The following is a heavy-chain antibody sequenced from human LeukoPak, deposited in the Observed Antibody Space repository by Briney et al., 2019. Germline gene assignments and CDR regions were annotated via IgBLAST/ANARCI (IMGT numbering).Heavy chain of an antibody. J-gene: IGHJ5*01. D-gene: IGHD2-8*01. Sequence: SETLSLTCTVSGDSTSSFYWNWIRQSPGKGLEWIGNIHYSGTSVYNPSLNSRGTISIDTSRRQFFLKLNSVTAADTAVYFCALAPNSNWFDFWGPGTLVTVSS. CDR1: GDSTSSFY. CDR3: ALAPNSNWFDF. V-gene: IGHV4-59*03. CDR2: IHYSGTS.